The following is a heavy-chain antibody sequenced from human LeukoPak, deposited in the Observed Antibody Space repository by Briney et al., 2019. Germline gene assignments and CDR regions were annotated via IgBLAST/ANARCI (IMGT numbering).Heavy chain of an antibody. CDR1: GYTFTGYY. J-gene: IGHJ5*02. CDR3: ARGVVPAAICWFDP. V-gene: IGHV1-2*02. CDR2: INPNSGGT. D-gene: IGHD2-2*01. Sequence: ASVKASCKASGYTFTGYYMHWVRQAPGQGLEWMGWINPNSGGTNYAQKFQGRVTMTRDTSISTAYMELSRLRSDDTAVYYCARGVVPAAICWFDPWGQGTLVTVSS.